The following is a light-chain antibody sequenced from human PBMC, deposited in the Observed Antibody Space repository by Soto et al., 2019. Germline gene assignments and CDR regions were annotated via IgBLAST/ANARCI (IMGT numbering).Light chain of an antibody. V-gene: IGLV1-44*01. Sequence: QSVLTQPPSASGTPGQTITISCSGSNSDIGSHSVDWYQQFPGRTPRLLINSNDQRPSGVPDRFAGSKSGTSATLAISGLRSEDEADYYCATWADSLNGVVFGGGTQLTV. CDR1: NSDIGSHS. CDR3: ATWADSLNGVV. J-gene: IGLJ2*01. CDR2: SND.